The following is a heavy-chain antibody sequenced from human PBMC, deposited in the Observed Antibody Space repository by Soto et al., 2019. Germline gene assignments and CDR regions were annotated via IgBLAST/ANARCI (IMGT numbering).Heavy chain of an antibody. CDR3: ARGSGWQLTE. V-gene: IGHV3-30*03. J-gene: IGHJ4*02. CDR2: ISYDGSNE. D-gene: IGHD2-15*01. Sequence: SGGGVVQPGRSLRLSCATSGFSFTSYPIHWVRQAPGKGLEWVAVISYDGSNEYYADSVKGRFTTSRDSPKNTVYLQMSGLRPEDTAVYYCARGSGWQLTEWGQGALVTVSS. CDR1: GFSFTSYP.